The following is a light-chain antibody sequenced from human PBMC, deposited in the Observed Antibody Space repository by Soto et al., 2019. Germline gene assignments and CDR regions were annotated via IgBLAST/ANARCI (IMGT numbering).Light chain of an antibody. Sequence: EIVMMQSPASLSVSPRERATLSCRASQALGNNLAWYQHKPGQAPRLLIYGASTRATGVPVRFSGSGSETEITLSISSLKSDDLAVYSCQQYTNWPYTFGQGTKLEIK. J-gene: IGKJ2*01. CDR1: QALGNN. CDR3: QQYTNWPYT. V-gene: IGKV3-15*01. CDR2: GAS.